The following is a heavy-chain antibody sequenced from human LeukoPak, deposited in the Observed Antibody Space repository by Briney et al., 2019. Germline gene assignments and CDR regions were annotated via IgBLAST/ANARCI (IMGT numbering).Heavy chain of an antibody. CDR2: IYTSGST. D-gene: IGHD6-19*01. CDR3: ARRAVADYYYYYMDV. CDR1: GGSISSGSYY. V-gene: IGHV4-61*02. Sequence: PSETLSLTCTVSGGSISSGSYYWSWIRQPAGKGLEWIGRIYTSGSTNYNPSLKSRVTISVDTSKNQFSLKLSSVTAADTAVYYCARRAVADYYYYYMDVWGKGTTVTVSS. J-gene: IGHJ6*03.